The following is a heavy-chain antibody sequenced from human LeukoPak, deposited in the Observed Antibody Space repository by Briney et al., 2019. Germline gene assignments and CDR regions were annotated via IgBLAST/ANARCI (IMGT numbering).Heavy chain of an antibody. CDR3: AGGGGVDILTGFQY. CDR2: IIPILDVT. V-gene: IGHV1-69*04. CDR1: GCTFTNYA. Sequence: SVKVSCKASGCTFTNYAINWVRQAPGQGLEWMGRIIPILDVTNYAQKFQGRVTITADQSTSTAYMELSSLRYEDTAVYYCAGGGGVDILTGFQYWGQGTLVTVSS. D-gene: IGHD3-9*01. J-gene: IGHJ4*02.